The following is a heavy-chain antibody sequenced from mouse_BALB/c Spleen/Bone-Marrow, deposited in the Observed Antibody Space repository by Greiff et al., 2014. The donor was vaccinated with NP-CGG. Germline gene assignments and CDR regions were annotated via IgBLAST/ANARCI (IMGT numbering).Heavy chain of an antibody. V-gene: IGHV1-69*02. CDR2: IDPSDSET. J-gene: IGHJ2*01. CDR3: AYGNYESYFFDY. Sequence: QVQLQQPGAELVKPGAPVKLSCKASAYTFTSYWMNWVKQRPGRGLEWIGRIDPSDSETHYNQIFKDKATLTVDRSSSTAFIQLSSLTSEDSTVYYCAYGNYESYFFDYWGQGTTLTVSS. CDR1: AYTFTSYW. D-gene: IGHD2-1*01.